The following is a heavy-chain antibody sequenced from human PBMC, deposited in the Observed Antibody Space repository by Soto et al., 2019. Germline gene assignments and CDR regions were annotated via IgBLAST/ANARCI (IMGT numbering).Heavy chain of an antibody. V-gene: IGHV3-33*01. Sequence: GGPLRLSWAASGCTFSSYGMHWVRQAPGKGLEWVAVIWYDGSNKYYADSVKGRFTISRDNSKNTLYLQMNSLRAEDAAVYYCARDYQLLFHDAFDIWGQGTMVTVSS. D-gene: IGHD2-2*01. J-gene: IGHJ3*02. CDR3: ARDYQLLFHDAFDI. CDR1: GCTFSSYG. CDR2: IWYDGSNK.